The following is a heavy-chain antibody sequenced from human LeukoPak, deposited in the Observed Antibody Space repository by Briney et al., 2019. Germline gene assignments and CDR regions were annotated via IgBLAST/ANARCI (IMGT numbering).Heavy chain of an antibody. V-gene: IGHV4-59*12. CDR2: IYYRGTT. Sequence: SETLSLTCTVSGGSISSYYWSWIRQPPGKGLEWIGYIYYRGTTKYNPSLKSRVTMSVDTSKNQFSLKLSSVTAADTAVYYCARATSGHYYYFDYWGQGTLVTVSS. CDR1: GGSISSYY. CDR3: ARATSGHYYYFDY. J-gene: IGHJ4*02. D-gene: IGHD3-22*01.